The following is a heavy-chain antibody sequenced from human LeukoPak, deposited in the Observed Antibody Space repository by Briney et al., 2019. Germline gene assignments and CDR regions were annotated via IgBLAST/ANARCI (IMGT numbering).Heavy chain of an antibody. Sequence: SETLSLTCTVSGGSISSYYWSWIRQPPGKGLEWIGYIYYSGSTNYNPSLKSRVTISVDTSKNQFSLKLSSVAAADTAVYYCARGSRVGSYDAFDIWGQGTMVTVSS. D-gene: IGHD5-18*01. V-gene: IGHV4-59*12. CDR3: ARGSRVGSYDAFDI. J-gene: IGHJ3*02. CDR1: GGSISSYY. CDR2: IYYSGST.